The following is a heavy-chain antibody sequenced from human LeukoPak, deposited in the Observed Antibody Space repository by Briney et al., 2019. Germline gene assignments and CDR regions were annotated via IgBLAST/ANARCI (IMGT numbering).Heavy chain of an antibody. D-gene: IGHD1-26*01. Sequence: GGSLRLSCAASGFTFSSYSMDWVRQAPGKGLEWVSSISTGSDYIYYADSVKGRFTMSRDNAKNLVYLQMNSLRAEDTAVYYCTGDPPGGDHWGQGTLVTVSS. J-gene: IGHJ4*02. CDR2: ISTGSDYI. V-gene: IGHV3-21*01. CDR3: TGDPPGGDH. CDR1: GFTFSSYS.